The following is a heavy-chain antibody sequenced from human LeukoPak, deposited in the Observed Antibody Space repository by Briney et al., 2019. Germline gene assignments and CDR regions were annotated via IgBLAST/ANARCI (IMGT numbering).Heavy chain of an antibody. CDR1: GGSISSGGYS. D-gene: IGHD3/OR15-3a*01. CDR2: IYHSGST. Sequence: SETLSLTCAVSGGSISSGGYSWSWIRQPPGKGLEWIGYIYHSGSTYYNPSLKSRVTISVDRSKNQFSLKLSSVTAADTAVYYCARVDAGLYYMDVWGKGTTVTVSS. J-gene: IGHJ6*03. CDR3: ARVDAGLYYMDV. V-gene: IGHV4-30-2*01.